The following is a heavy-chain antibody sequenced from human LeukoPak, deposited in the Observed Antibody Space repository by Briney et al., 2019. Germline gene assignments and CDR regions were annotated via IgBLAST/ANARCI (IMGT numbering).Heavy chain of an antibody. D-gene: IGHD2-15*01. Sequence: GASVKVSCKASGYTFTGYNIHWVRQAPGHGLEWMGWINPNSGGTNYAQKFQGRVTMTRDTSISTAYMELSRLRSDDTAVYYCARDGSGQWRLQRTSERGDRWGQGTLVSVSS. V-gene: IGHV1-2*02. J-gene: IGHJ4*02. CDR3: ARDGSGQWRLQRTSERGDR. CDR2: INPNSGGT. CDR1: GYTFTGYN.